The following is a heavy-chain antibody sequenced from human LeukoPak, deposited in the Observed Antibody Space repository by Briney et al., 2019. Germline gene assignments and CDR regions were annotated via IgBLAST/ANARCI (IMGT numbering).Heavy chain of an antibody. D-gene: IGHD5-12*01. CDR3: AREFSGYAFDI. CDR1: GFTFSTYG. CDR2: ISDDGTRK. J-gene: IGHJ3*02. V-gene: IGHV3-30*03. Sequence: GGSLRLSCAASGFTFSTYGIHWVRLAPGKGLEGVAVISDDGTRKYYADSVQGRFTISRDNSKNTLNLQMNSLRAEDMAVYYCAREFSGYAFDIWGQGTMVTVSS.